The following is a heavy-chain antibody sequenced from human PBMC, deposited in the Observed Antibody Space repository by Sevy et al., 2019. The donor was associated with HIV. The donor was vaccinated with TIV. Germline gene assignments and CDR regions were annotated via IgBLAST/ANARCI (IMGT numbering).Heavy chain of an antibody. Sequence: GGCLRLSCVASGFTFSNAWMSWVRQAPGKGLEWVGRIKSKTDGGTTDYAAPVKGRLTISRDDSKNTLYLQMNSMKTEDTAVYYCTAIVVVPAELWGQGTLVTVSS. CDR1: GFTFSNAW. CDR3: TAIVVVPAEL. D-gene: IGHD2-2*01. CDR2: IKSKTDGGTT. J-gene: IGHJ4*02. V-gene: IGHV3-15*01.